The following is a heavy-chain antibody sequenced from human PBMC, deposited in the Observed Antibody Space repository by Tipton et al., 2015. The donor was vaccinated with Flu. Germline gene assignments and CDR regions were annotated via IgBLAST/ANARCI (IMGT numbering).Heavy chain of an antibody. J-gene: IGHJ5*02. D-gene: IGHD3-16*01. CDR1: GDSISSGYF. CDR2: IYHSGRT. CDR3: GRNYGPFNWFDP. Sequence: TLSLTCAVSGDSISSGYFWAWIRQPPGKGPEWIGSIYHSGRTYYNVSLKSRVTISLDTSKNQFSLRLTSVTAADTAIYYCGRNYGPFNWFDPWGQGTLVTVSS. V-gene: IGHV4-38-2*01.